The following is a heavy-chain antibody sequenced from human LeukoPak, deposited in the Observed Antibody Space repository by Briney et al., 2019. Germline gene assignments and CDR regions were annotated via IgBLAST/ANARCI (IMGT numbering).Heavy chain of an antibody. CDR3: AKDRLTMVRGVIIRPIV. J-gene: IGHJ4*02. CDR2: ISGSGGST. Sequence: GGSLRLSCAASGFTFSSYAMSWVRQAPGKGLEWVSAISGSGGSTYSADSVKGRFTISRDNSKNTLYLQMNSLRAEDTAVYYCAKDRLTMVRGVIIRPIVWGQGTLVTVFS. V-gene: IGHV3-23*01. D-gene: IGHD3-10*01. CDR1: GFTFSSYA.